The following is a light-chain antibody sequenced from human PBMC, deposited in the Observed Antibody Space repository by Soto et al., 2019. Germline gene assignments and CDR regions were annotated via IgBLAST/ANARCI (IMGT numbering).Light chain of an antibody. Sequence: EIVLTQSPATLSLSPGERATLSCRASRSVSRYLAWYQQKPGQAPRLLVSDASSRATGIPARFSGSGSGTHFPLTISSLEPEDFAVYYCHQRSNWPLPFGPGTKVDIK. J-gene: IGKJ3*01. CDR2: DAS. CDR1: RSVSRY. V-gene: IGKV3-11*01. CDR3: HQRSNWPLP.